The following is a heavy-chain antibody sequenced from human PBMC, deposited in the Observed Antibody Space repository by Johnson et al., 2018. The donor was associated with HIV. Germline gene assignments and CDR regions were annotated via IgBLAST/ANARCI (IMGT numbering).Heavy chain of an antibody. Sequence: VQLVESGGGVVRPGGSLRLSCAASGSTFDDYGMSWVRQAPGKGLEWVSGINWNGGSTGYADSVKGRFTISRDNAKNSLYLQMNSLRAEDTAVYYCARVHPAVAGNDAFDIWGQGTMVTVSS. CDR3: ARVHPAVAGNDAFDI. CDR1: GSTFDDYG. CDR2: INWNGGST. D-gene: IGHD6-19*01. J-gene: IGHJ3*02. V-gene: IGHV3-20*04.